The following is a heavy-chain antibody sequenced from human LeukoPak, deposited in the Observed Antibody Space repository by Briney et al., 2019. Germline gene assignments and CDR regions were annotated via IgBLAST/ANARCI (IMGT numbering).Heavy chain of an antibody. D-gene: IGHD1-26*01. CDR2: ISSSSSYI. Sequence: GGSLRLSCAASGFTFSSYSMNWVRQAPGKGLEWVSSISSSSSYIYYADSVKGRFTISRDNAKNSLYLQMNSLRAEDTAVYYCARLGVGATRDAFDIWGQGTMVTVSS. CDR3: ARLGVGATRDAFDI. V-gene: IGHV3-21*01. CDR1: GFTFSSYS. J-gene: IGHJ3*02.